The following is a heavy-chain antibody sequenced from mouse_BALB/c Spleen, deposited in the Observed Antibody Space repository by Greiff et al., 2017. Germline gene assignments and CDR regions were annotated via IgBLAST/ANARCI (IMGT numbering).Heavy chain of an antibody. CDR1: GFSLTSYG. Sequence: VNVVESGPGLVAPSQSLSITCTVSGFSLTSYGVHWVRQPPGKGLEWLGVIWAGGSTNYNSALMSRLSISKDNSKSQVFLKMNSLQTDDTAMYYCARGGYYDYERAMDYWGQGTSVTVSS. D-gene: IGHD2-4*01. J-gene: IGHJ4*01. CDR2: IWAGGST. V-gene: IGHV2-9*02. CDR3: ARGGYYDYERAMDY.